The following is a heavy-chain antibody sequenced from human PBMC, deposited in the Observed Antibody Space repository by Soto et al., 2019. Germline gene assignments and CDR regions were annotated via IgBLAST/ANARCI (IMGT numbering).Heavy chain of an antibody. CDR1: GGSFSGYY. CDR2: INHSGST. Sequence: SETLSLTCAVYGGSFSGYYWSWIRQPPGKGLEWIGEINHSGSTNYNPSLKSRVTISVDTSKNQFSLKLSSVTAADTAVYYCARRSYDYVWGSYHNWGQGTLVTVSS. J-gene: IGHJ4*02. CDR3: ARRSYDYVWGSYHN. D-gene: IGHD3-16*02. V-gene: IGHV4-34*01.